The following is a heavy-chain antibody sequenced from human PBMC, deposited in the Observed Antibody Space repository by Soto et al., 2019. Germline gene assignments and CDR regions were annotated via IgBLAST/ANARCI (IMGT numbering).Heavy chain of an antibody. Sequence: QVQLVQSGTVVQRRGSSVKVSCQASGGTFSSHGMAWVRQAPGQGLEWMGGIIPTFGTPTYAPKFQSRVTITADKSTNTAYMELSSLRSEDTGVYYCASERSAQYFDFWGQGTLITVSS. V-gene: IGHV1-69*06. D-gene: IGHD1-26*01. CDR2: IIPTFGTP. J-gene: IGHJ4*02. CDR3: ASERSAQYFDF. CDR1: GGTFSSHG.